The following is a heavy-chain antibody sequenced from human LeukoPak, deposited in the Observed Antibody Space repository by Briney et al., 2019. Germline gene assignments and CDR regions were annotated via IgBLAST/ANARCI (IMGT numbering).Heavy chain of an antibody. CDR1: GFTFSSYS. V-gene: IGHV3-48*01. CDR2: ISSGSDII. J-gene: IGHJ6*03. CDR3: AKGGGYEAQYYYYLDV. Sequence: GGSLRLSCATSGFTFSSYSMNWVRQAPGKGLEWVSYISSGSDIIYYADSVKGRFTISRDNAKNTLYLQMKSLRAEDTAVYYCAKGGGYEAQYYYYLDVWGKGTTVTISS. D-gene: IGHD5-12*01.